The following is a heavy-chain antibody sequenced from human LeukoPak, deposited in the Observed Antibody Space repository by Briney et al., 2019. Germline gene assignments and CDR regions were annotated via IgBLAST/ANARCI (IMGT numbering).Heavy chain of an antibody. J-gene: IGHJ4*02. CDR1: GHTFTSYG. Sequence: ASVKVSCKASGHTFTSYGISWVRQAPGQGLEWMGWISVYNGNTNYAQKLQGRVTMTTDTSTSTAYMELRSLRSDDTAVYYCARAGCSSTSCYSRPHFDYWGQGTLVTVSS. CDR2: ISVYNGNT. CDR3: ARAGCSSTSCYSRPHFDY. V-gene: IGHV1-18*01. D-gene: IGHD2-2*01.